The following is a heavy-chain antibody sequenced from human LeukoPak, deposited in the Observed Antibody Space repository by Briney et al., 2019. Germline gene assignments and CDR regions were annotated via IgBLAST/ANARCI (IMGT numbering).Heavy chain of an antibody. Sequence: GGSLRLSCAASGFTFSSYTMGWVRQAPGKGLEWVSAISDSGASTYYADSVKGRFTISRDNSKNTLFLQMNSLRAEDTAVYYCAKDRVVGSTYYFDYWGQGTLVTVSS. CDR3: AKDRVVGSTYYFDY. J-gene: IGHJ4*02. D-gene: IGHD1-26*01. CDR1: GFTFSSYT. V-gene: IGHV3-23*01. CDR2: ISDSGAST.